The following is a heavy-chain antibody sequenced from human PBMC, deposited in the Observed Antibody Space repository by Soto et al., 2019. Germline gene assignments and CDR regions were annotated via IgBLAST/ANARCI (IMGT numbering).Heavy chain of an antibody. J-gene: IGHJ5*02. CDR3: ARVPDR. CDR1: GGSISSGGYP. D-gene: IGHD2-2*01. Sequence: SETLSFTCAVSGGSISSGGYPWSWIRQPPGKGLEWIGYIYHSGSTYYNPSLKSRVTISVDRSKNQFSLKLSSVTAADTAVYYCARVPDRWGQGTLVTVSS. CDR2: IYHSGST. V-gene: IGHV4-30-2*01.